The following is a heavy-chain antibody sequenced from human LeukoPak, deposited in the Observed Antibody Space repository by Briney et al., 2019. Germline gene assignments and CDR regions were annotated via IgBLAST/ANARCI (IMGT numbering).Heavy chain of an antibody. CDR3: ARDLMEAFDY. CDR2: IYTSGRT. V-gene: IGHV4-4*07. J-gene: IGHJ4*02. CDR1: GGSISSYD. Sequence: SETLSLTCTVSGGSISSYDWSWIRQPAGKGLEWIGRIYTSGRTNYNPPLKSRVTISADKSKKQFSLKLSSVTAADTAVYYCARDLMEAFDYWGQGTLVTVSS. D-gene: IGHD2-8*01.